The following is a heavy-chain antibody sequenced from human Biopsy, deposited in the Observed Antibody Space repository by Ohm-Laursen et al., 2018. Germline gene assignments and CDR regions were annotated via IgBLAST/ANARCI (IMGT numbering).Heavy chain of an antibody. CDR1: GYTFSNYG. V-gene: IGHV1-18*01. J-gene: IGHJ5*02. CDR3: ARDYEVYAKTDCFDP. CDR2: TSGYNDDT. Sequence: SSVKVSCKTSGYTFSNYGINWVRQAPGQGLEWMGWTSGYNDDTNYAQKFQGRLTMTTDTSTSTAYMELRSLRSDDTAVYFCARDYEVYAKTDCFDPWGQGTLVTVSS. D-gene: IGHD2-8*01.